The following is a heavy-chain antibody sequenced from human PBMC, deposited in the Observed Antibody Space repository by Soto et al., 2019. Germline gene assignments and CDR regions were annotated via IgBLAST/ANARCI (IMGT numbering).Heavy chain of an antibody. Sequence: GASVKVSCKASGGIFSSYAISWVRQAPGQGLEWMGGIIPMFGTAKSGQKFHGRVSITAEGPTSTAYMELSSLRSEDTAVYYCASGTITSCPAFFYYYGMDVWGQGTTVTVSS. J-gene: IGHJ6*02. CDR2: IIPMFGTA. CDR3: ASGTITSCPAFFYYYGMDV. D-gene: IGHD2-2*01. CDR1: GGIFSSYA. V-gene: IGHV1-69*13.